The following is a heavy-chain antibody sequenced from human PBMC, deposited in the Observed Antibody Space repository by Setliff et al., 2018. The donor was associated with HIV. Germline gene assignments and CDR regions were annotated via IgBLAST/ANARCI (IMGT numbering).Heavy chain of an antibody. D-gene: IGHD5-18*01. CDR3: ARDQKGYSYGYFDS. V-gene: IGHV4-39*07. CDR2: IYTSGST. Sequence: SETLSLTCTVSGGSIRTGAHYWGWIRQPPGKGLEWIGSIYTSGSTNYNPSLKSRVTMSVDTSKNQFSLRLSSVTAADTAVYYCARDQKGYSYGYFDSWGQGTLVTVSS. CDR1: GGSIRTGAHY. J-gene: IGHJ4*02.